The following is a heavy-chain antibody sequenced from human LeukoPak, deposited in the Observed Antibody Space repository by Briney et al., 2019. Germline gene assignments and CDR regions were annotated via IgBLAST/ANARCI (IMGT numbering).Heavy chain of an antibody. Sequence: GASVKVSCKASGYTFTSYVIHWVRQAPGQGLEWMGWINPNSGGTNYAQKFQGRVTMTRDTSISTAYMELSRLRSDDTAVYYCARGVFGSGAADYYYYMDVWGKGTTVTVSS. V-gene: IGHV1-2*02. CDR3: ARGVFGSGAADYYYYMDV. CDR1: GYTFTSYV. J-gene: IGHJ6*03. D-gene: IGHD3-10*01. CDR2: INPNSGGT.